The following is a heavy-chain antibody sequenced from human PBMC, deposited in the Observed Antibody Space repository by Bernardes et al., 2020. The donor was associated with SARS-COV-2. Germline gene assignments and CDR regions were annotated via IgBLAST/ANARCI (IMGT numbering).Heavy chain of an antibody. CDR1: GFTFSSYG. CDR3: AKELNWNYFDS. Sequence: GGSLRLSRAASGFTFSSYGMFWVRQAPGKGLEWVAYIQSDGSKKYYVDSVKGRFTISRDNSKNTLYLQVNSLRIEDTAVYYCAKELNWNYFDSWGQGSLVTVSS. D-gene: IGHD1-20*01. CDR2: IQSDGSKK. V-gene: IGHV3-30*02. J-gene: IGHJ4*02.